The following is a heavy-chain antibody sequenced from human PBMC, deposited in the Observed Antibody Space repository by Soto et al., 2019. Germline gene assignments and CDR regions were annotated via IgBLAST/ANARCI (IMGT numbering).Heavy chain of an antibody. Sequence: QITLKESGPTLVKPTQTLTLTCTFSGFSLTTSGVAVGWIRQPPREALEWLALIFWDDVKRYSPSLRRKLTLTXXPXKXXVVLTRPNLDPAHTATYHCAHRLHSAWDSPAYSDYWGQGMLVTVSS. CDR2: IFWDDVK. D-gene: IGHD1-26*01. CDR1: GFSLTTSGVA. V-gene: IGHV2-5*02. CDR3: AHRLHSAWDSPAYSDY. J-gene: IGHJ4*02.